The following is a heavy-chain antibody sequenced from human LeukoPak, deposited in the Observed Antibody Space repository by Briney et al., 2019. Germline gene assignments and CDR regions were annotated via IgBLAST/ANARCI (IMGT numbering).Heavy chain of an antibody. V-gene: IGHV1-46*01. J-gene: IGHJ4*02. CDR2: INPSGGST. CDR1: GYTFTSYY. D-gene: IGHD4-23*01. Sequence: ASVKVSCKASGYTFTSYYMHWARQAPGQGLEWMGIINPSGGSTSYAQKFQGRVTMTRDMSTSTVYMELSSLRSEDTAVYYCARDPGYGGNSGGLDFDYWGQGTLVTVSS. CDR3: ARDPGYGGNSGGLDFDY.